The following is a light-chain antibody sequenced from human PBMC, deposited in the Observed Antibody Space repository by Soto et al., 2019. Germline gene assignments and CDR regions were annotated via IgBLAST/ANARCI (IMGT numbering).Light chain of an antibody. V-gene: IGKV3-11*01. Sequence: EIVMTQSPGTLSVSPGERATLFCRASQSVSSYLAWYQQKPGQAPRLLIYDASNRATGIPARFSGSGSGTDFTLTISSLEPEDFAVYYCQQRSNWPPITFGQGTRLEIK. CDR3: QQRSNWPPIT. J-gene: IGKJ5*01. CDR2: DAS. CDR1: QSVSSY.